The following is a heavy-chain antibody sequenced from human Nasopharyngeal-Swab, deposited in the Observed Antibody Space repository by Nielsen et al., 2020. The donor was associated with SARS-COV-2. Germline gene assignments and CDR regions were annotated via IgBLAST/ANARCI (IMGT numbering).Heavy chain of an antibody. D-gene: IGHD4-23*01. CDR3: ARDGGGNIDY. J-gene: IGHJ4*02. Sequence: GGSLRLSCAASGLTVSTNYMSWVRQAPGKGLEWVSVVYGGGDTHYAESVKGRFTISRDNSKNTLYLQMNSLRAEDTAVYYCARDGGGNIDYWGQGTLVTVSS. CDR2: VYGGGDT. V-gene: IGHV3-66*01. CDR1: GLTVSTNY.